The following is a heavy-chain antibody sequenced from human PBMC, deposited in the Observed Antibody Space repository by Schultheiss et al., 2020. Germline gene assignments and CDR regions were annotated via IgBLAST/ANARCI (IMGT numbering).Heavy chain of an antibody. CDR3: ARGRRQQLIRTAWNWLDP. D-gene: IGHD6-13*01. CDR2: ITHSGST. J-gene: IGHJ5*02. CDR1: GGSFHIYY. V-gene: IGHV4-34*01. Sequence: SETLSLSFAVYGGSFHIYYWNWIRQPPGKGLEWIGEITHSGSTNYNPSVKSRVTMTVDRSKNQFSLKLTSVTAADTAVYYCARGRRQQLIRTAWNWLDPWGQGTLVTVSS.